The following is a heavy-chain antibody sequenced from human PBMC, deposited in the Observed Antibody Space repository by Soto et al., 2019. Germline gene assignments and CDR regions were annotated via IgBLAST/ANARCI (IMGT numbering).Heavy chain of an antibody. D-gene: IGHD2-21*02. Sequence: SSETLSLTCTVSGASIRSTGYYWSWIRQAPGKGLEWIGYVYYTGSTYYNPSLMSRLTISVDTSKNQFSLKLTSVTAAETAVYYCVRTARQGAVAPHWFDRWGQGTQVTVS. CDR1: GASIRSTGYY. J-gene: IGHJ5*02. V-gene: IGHV4-30-4*01. CDR2: VYYTGST. CDR3: VRTARQGAVAPHWFDR.